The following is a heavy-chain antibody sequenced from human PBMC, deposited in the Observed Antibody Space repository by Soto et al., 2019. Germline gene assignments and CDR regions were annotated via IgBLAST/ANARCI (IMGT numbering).Heavy chain of an antibody. J-gene: IGHJ4*02. CDR2: IKQDGSEK. Sequence: EVQLVESGGGLVQPGGSLRLSCAASGFTFSSYWMSWVRKAPGKGLEWVANIKQDGSEKYYVDSVKGRFTISRDNAKNSLYLQMNSLRAEDTAVYYCARDEMRGIAVAGTGLDYWGQGTLVTVSS. D-gene: IGHD6-19*01. CDR3: ARDEMRGIAVAGTGLDY. CDR1: GFTFSSYW. V-gene: IGHV3-7*01.